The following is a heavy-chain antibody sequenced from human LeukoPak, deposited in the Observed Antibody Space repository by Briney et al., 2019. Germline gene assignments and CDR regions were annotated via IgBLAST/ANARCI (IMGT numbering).Heavy chain of an antibody. J-gene: IGHJ5*02. CDR1: GYSITTGFS. CDR2: ISYNGNT. Sequence: SETLSLTCVVSGYSITTGFSWGLIRQPPGKGLEWIATISYNGNTYYNPSLKKRITISADTAKNQFSLRLTALTAADTAAYYLAREGAVPGIDPWGQGKSVTISS. D-gene: IGHD3-16*01. CDR3: AREGAVPGIDP. V-gene: IGHV4-38-2*02.